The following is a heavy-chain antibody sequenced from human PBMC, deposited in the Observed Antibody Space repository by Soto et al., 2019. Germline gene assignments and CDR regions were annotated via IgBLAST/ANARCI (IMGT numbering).Heavy chain of an antibody. CDR1: GFTFSSYA. J-gene: IGHJ5*02. CDR3: ARAGVCSGGSCYSSSWFDP. Sequence: QVQLVESGGGVVQPGRSLRLSCAASGFTFSSYAMHWVRQAPGKGLEWVAVISYDGSNKYYADSVKGRFTISRDNSKNXLXQQMNSLRAEDTAVYYCARAGVCSGGSCYSSSWFDPWGQGTLVTVSS. CDR2: ISYDGSNK. D-gene: IGHD2-15*01. V-gene: IGHV3-30-3*01.